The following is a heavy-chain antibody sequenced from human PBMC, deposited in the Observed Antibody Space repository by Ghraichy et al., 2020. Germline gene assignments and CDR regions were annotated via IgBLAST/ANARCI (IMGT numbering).Heavy chain of an antibody. D-gene: IGHD5-24*01. CDR3: ARDFCGGYNSDDY. Sequence: IWYDGSNKYYADSVTGRFTISRDNSKNTLYLQMNSLRAEDTAVYYCARDFCGGYNSDDY. CDR2: IWYDGSNK. J-gene: IGHJ4*01. V-gene: IGHV3-33*01.